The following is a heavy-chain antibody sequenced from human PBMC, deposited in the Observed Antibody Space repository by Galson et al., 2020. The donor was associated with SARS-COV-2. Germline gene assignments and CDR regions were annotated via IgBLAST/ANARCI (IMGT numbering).Heavy chain of an antibody. CDR1: GGSISSYY. CDR2: IYYSGST. CDR3: ARDSIYGDENWFDP. Sequence: SETLSLTCTASGGSISSYYWSWIRQPPGKGLEWIGYIYYSGSTNYNPSLKSRVTISVDTSKNQFSLKLSSVTAADTAVYYCARDSIYGDENWFDPWGQGTLVTVSS. J-gene: IGHJ5*02. V-gene: IGHV4-59*01. D-gene: IGHD4-17*01.